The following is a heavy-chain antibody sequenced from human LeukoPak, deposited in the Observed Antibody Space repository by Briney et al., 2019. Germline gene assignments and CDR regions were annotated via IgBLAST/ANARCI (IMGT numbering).Heavy chain of an antibody. Sequence: PGGSLRLSCAASGFTFSSYWMSWVRQAPGKGLEWVANIKQDGSEKYYVDSVKGRFTISRDNAKNSLYLQMNSLRAEDTAVYYCARTLYYDSSGYYYVRYQRGVGFDYWGQGTLVTVSS. V-gene: IGHV3-7*03. CDR1: GFTFSSYW. J-gene: IGHJ4*02. CDR2: IKQDGSEK. D-gene: IGHD3-22*01. CDR3: ARTLYYDSSGYYYVRYQRGVGFDY.